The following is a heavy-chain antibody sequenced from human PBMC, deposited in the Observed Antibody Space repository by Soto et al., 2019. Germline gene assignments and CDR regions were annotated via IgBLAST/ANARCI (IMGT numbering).Heavy chain of an antibody. D-gene: IGHD5-18*01. J-gene: IGHJ4*02. CDR3: ASGYTYGHFDY. Sequence: PGESLKISCEASGSSFTSYWISWVRQMPGKGLEWMGRIDPSDSYVNYSPSFQGHVTISADRSINTVHLQWSSLRASDTAMYFCASGYTYGHFDYWGQGALVTVSS. V-gene: IGHV5-10-1*01. CDR2: IDPSDSYV. CDR1: GSSFTSYW.